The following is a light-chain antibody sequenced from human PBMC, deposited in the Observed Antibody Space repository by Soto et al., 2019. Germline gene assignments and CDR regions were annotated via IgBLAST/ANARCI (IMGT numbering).Light chain of an antibody. CDR2: ESS. CDR3: QQLNGYPPT. V-gene: IGKV1-9*01. CDR1: QGISTL. Sequence: DIQMTQYTYAMSASVGDRVTITCRSSQGISTLLAWYQQKPGKAPKVLIYESSLLQSGVPSRFSGSGSGTDFTLTISSLQPEDFATYYCQQLNGYPPTFGQGTKV. J-gene: IGKJ1*01.